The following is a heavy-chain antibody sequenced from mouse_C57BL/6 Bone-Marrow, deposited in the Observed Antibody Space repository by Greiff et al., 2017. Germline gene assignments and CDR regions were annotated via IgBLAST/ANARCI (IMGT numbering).Heavy chain of an antibody. CDR3: ARSVTPYYAMDY. Sequence: VQLVESGAELARPGASVKMSCKASGYTFTSYTMHWVKQRPGQGLEWIGYINPSSGYPKYNQKFKDKATLTADKSSSTAYMQLSSLTSEDSAVYYCARSVTPYYAMDYWGQGTSDTVSS. J-gene: IGHJ4*01. CDR2: INPSSGYP. CDR1: GYTFTSYT. V-gene: IGHV1-4*01. D-gene: IGHD2-13*01.